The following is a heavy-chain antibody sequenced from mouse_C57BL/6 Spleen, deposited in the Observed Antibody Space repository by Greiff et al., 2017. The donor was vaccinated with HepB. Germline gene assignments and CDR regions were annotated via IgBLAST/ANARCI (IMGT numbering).Heavy chain of an antibody. CDR1: GYTFTSYW. Sequence: QVQLQQSGAELVRPGPSVKLSCKASGYTFTSYWMHWVKQRPIQGLEWIGNIDPSDSETHYNQKFKDKATLTVDKSSSTAYMQLSSLTSEDSAVYYCARKGYYYAMDYWGQGTSVTVSS. CDR3: ARKGYYYAMDY. V-gene: IGHV1-52*01. J-gene: IGHJ4*01. CDR2: IDPSDSET.